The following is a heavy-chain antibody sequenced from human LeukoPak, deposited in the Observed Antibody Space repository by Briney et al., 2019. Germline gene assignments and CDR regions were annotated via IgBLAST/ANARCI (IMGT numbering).Heavy chain of an antibody. CDR2: INHSGST. CDR1: GGSITNVNYY. Sequence: PSETLSLTCTVSGGSITNVNYYWAWIRQPPGKGLEWIGEINHSGSTNYNPSLKSRVTISVDTSKNQFSLKLSSVTAADTAVYYCARGPSIVGVPAAIRLLGWYFDLWGRGTLVTVSS. CDR3: ARGPSIVGVPAAIRLLGWYFDL. D-gene: IGHD2-2*01. V-gene: IGHV4-39*07. J-gene: IGHJ2*01.